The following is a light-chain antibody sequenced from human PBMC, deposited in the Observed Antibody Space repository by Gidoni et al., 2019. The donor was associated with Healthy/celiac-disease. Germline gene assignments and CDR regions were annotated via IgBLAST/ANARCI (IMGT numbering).Light chain of an antibody. CDR2: EAS. Sequence: IVLTQSPATLSLSPGERATLSCRASQSVSSYIAWYQQKPGQPPRLLIYEASNRATGIPARFSGSGSVTDFTLTISSLEPEDFAVYYCQQRSNWPLTFGGGTKVEIK. J-gene: IGKJ4*01. V-gene: IGKV3-11*01. CDR3: QQRSNWPLT. CDR1: QSVSSY.